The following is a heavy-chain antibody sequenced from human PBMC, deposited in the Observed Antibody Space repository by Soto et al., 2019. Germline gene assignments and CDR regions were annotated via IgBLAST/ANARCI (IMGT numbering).Heavy chain of an antibody. CDR1: GFLLSNYA. J-gene: IGHJ4*02. Sequence: GGSLRLSCAASGFLLSNYAMTWVRQAPGKGLEWVSTIGSSGKSTFYADSVKGRFTISRDDSKNTLYQQMSNLRADDTAIYYCAKGKYSGSWYFDYWGQGALVTVSS. V-gene: IGHV3-23*01. D-gene: IGHD5-12*01. CDR2: IGSSGKST. CDR3: AKGKYSGSWYFDY.